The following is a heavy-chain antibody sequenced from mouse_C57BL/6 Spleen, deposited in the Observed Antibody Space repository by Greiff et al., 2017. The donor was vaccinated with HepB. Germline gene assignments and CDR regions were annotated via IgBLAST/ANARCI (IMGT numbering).Heavy chain of an antibody. Sequence: VQLKESGPGMVKPSQSLSLTCTVTGYSITSGYDWHWIRHFPGNQLEWMGYISYSGSTNYNPSLKSRISITHDTSKNHFFLKLNSVTTEDTATYYCARGEGYYYGSSGAWFAYWGQGTLVTVSA. D-gene: IGHD1-1*01. V-gene: IGHV3-1*01. J-gene: IGHJ3*01. CDR3: ARGEGYYYGSSGAWFAY. CDR1: GYSITSGYD. CDR2: ISYSGST.